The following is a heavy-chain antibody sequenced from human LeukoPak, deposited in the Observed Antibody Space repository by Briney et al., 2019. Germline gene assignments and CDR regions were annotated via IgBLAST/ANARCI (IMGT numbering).Heavy chain of an antibody. CDR2: IHYSGST. D-gene: IGHD5-12*01. J-gene: IGHJ5*02. CDR1: GGSISSYY. CDR3: AGHLLSSGYDCWFDP. V-gene: IGHV4-59*08. Sequence: PSETLSLTCTVSGGSISSYYWSWIRQPPGKGLEWIGYIHYSGSTNYNPSLKSRVTISVDTSKNLFSLKLMSVTAADTAVYYCAGHLLSSGYDCWFDPWGQGTLVTVSS.